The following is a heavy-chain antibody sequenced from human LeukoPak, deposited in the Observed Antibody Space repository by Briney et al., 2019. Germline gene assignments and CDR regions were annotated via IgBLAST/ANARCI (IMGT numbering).Heavy chain of an antibody. J-gene: IGHJ4*02. V-gene: IGHV3-15*01. CDR3: TTGTWIQLWLADY. CDR2: IKGKTDGGTT. D-gene: IGHD5-18*01. CDR1: GFTFSNAC. Sequence: GGSLRLSCAASGFTFSNACMSWVRQAPGKGLEWVGHIKGKTDGGTTDYAAPVQGRFTISRDDSKNTLFLQMNSLKTEDTAVYYCTTGTWIQLWLADYWGQGTLVTVFS.